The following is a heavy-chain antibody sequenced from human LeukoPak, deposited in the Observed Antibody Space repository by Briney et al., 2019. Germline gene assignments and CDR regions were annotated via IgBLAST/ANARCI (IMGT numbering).Heavy chain of an antibody. CDR2: ISGSGGST. J-gene: IGHJ4*02. Sequence: GGSLRLSCAASGFTFSSYGMSWVRQAPGKGLEWVSAISGSGGSTYYADSVKGRSTISRDNSKNTLYLQMNSLRAEDTAVYYCRYYYDSSGTDYWGQGTLVTVSS. V-gene: IGHV3-23*01. D-gene: IGHD3-22*01. CDR1: GFTFSSYG. CDR3: RYYYDSSGTDY.